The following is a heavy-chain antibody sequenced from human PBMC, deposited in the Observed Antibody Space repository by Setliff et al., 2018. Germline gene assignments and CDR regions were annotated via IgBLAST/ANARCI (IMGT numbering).Heavy chain of an antibody. CDR1: GFTFSRYS. V-gene: IGHV3-23*01. Sequence: LSCAASGFTFSRYSMSWVRQAPGKGLEWLSIIFGSDGSTYYADSVKGRFTISRDNSKNTLYLQMNSLRAEDTAVYYCARDRLPDGGYDVDYWGQGTLVTVSS. J-gene: IGHJ4*02. D-gene: IGHD5-12*01. CDR3: ARDRLPDGGYDVDY. CDR2: IFGSDGST.